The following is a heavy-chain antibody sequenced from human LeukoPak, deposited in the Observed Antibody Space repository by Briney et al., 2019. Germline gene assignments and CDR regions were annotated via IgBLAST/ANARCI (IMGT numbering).Heavy chain of an antibody. CDR2: ISAYNGNT. CDR1: GYTFTSYG. J-gene: IGHJ5*02. Sequence: GASVKVSCKASGYTFTSYGISWVRQAPGQGLEWMGWISAYNGNTNYPQKLQGRVTMTTDTSTSTADMELRSLRSDDTAVYYCARAIIVTSAAIFRWYDWLDPWGQGTLVTVSS. V-gene: IGHV1-18*01. CDR3: ARAIIVTSAAIFRWYDWLDP. D-gene: IGHD2-2*01.